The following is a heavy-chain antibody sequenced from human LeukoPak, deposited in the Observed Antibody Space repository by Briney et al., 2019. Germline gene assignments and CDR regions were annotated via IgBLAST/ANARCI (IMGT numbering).Heavy chain of an antibody. J-gene: IGHJ5*02. V-gene: IGHV3-15*01. CDR2: IKSKTDGGTT. CDR1: GFTFSSYA. D-gene: IGHD3-10*01. Sequence: GGSLRLSCAASGFTFSSYAMSWVRQAPGKGLEWVGRIKSKTDGGTTDYAAPVKGRFTISRDDSKNTLYLQMNSLKTEDTAVYYCTSVDDVLLWFGETNHWGQGTLVTVSS. CDR3: TSVDDVLLWFGETNH.